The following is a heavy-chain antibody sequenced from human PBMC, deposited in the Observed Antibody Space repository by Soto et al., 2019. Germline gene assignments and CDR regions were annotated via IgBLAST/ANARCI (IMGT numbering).Heavy chain of an antibody. Sequence: SETLSLTCAVSGGSISSGGYSWSWVRQPPGKGLGWIGYIYHSGSTYYNPSLKSRVTISVDRSKNQFSLKLSSVTAADTAVYYCATDPVTMIVVVPSSGRAQGTLVTVSS. CDR1: GGSISSGGYS. J-gene: IGHJ4*02. V-gene: IGHV4-30-2*01. CDR2: IYHSGST. D-gene: IGHD3-22*01. CDR3: ATDPVTMIVVVPSSG.